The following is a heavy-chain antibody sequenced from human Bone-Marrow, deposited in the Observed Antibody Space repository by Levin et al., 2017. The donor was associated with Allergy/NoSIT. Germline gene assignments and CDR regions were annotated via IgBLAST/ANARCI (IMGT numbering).Heavy chain of an antibody. J-gene: IGHJ4*02. CDR1: CGSISGYY. V-gene: IGHV4-59*08. CDR3: GRITPGAAAAGGGVFDY. CDR2: IYYTWST. Sequence: SQTLSLTCTVSCGSISGYYWSWIRHPPGKGLEWIGYIYYTWSTNYNPSLMSLVTISVDTSTNHFSLNLSSLTAAHSAVYFCGRITPGAAAAGGGVFDYWGQGILVTVSS. D-gene: IGHD6-13*01.